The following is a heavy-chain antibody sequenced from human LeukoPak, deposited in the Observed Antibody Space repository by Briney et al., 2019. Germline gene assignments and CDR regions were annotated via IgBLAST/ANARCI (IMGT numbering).Heavy chain of an antibody. CDR1: GGSISSSSYY. CDR3: ARDPGSGSFKSFDY. Sequence: SETLSLTCTVSGGSISSSSYYWGWIRQPPGKGLEWIGSIYYSGSTYYNPSLKSRVTMSVDTSKNQFSLKLSSVTAADTAVYYCARDPGSGSFKSFDYWGQGTLVTVSS. D-gene: IGHD3-10*01. V-gene: IGHV4-39*07. CDR2: IYYSGST. J-gene: IGHJ4*02.